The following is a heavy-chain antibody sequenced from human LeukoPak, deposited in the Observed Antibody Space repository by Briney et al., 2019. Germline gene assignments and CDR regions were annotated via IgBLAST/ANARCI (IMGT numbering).Heavy chain of an antibody. Sequence: SETLSLTCTVSGGSIRSYYWNWIRQPAGKGLEYIGRIYTSGSTNYNPSLKSRVTMSVDTSKNQFSLKLSSVTAADTAVYYCASQETRYSIAASESWGQGTLVTVSS. CDR1: GGSIRSYY. CDR3: ASQETRYSIAASES. J-gene: IGHJ4*02. D-gene: IGHD6-13*01. CDR2: IYTSGST. V-gene: IGHV4-4*07.